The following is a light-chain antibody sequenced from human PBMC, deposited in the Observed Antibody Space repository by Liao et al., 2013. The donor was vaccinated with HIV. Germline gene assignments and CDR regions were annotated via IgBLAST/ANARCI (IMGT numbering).Light chain of an antibody. CDR3: QVWDSSSNRWM. J-gene: IGLJ3*02. CDR2: YDS. Sequence: SYELTQPPSVSVSPGQTARITCSGDALPNQYAYWYQQKPGQAPVLVIYYDSDRPSGIPERFSGSKSGTTATLTISRVEAGDEADYYCQVWDSSSNRWMFGGGTKLTVL. CDR1: ALPNQY. V-gene: IGLV3-21*02.